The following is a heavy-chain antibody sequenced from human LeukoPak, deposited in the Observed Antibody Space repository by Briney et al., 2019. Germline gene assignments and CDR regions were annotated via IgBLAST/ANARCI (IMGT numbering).Heavy chain of an antibody. D-gene: IGHD2-2*01. CDR2: IRSKANSYAT. V-gene: IGHV3-73*01. Sequence: GGSLKLSCAASGFTFSGSAMHWVRQASGKGLEGVGRIRSKANSYATAYAASVKGRFTISRDDSKNTAYLQMNSLQTEDTAVYYCAVAGGCSSTSCSIWLRFDPWGQGTLVTVSS. CDR3: AVAGGCSSTSCSIWLRFDP. CDR1: GFTFSGSA. J-gene: IGHJ5*02.